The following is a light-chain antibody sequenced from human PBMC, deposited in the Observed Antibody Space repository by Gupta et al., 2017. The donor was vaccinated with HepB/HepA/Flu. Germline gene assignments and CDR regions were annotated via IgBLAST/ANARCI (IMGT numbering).Light chain of an antibody. Sequence: QSVLTQPLSASVTPGQRVPISSSDSSPNLGTNTVNWYQQLPGTAPKLLIYSNKKRPSGVPDRFSGSGSGTSAFLAICGLQSDDEAGYYCATWDASLNGVVFGGGTKLTVL. CDR2: SNK. V-gene: IGLV1-44*01. CDR1: SPNLGTNT. J-gene: IGLJ2*01. CDR3: ATWDASLNGVV.